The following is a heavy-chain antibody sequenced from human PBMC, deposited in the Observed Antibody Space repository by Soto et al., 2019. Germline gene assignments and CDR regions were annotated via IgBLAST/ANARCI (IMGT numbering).Heavy chain of an antibody. D-gene: IGHD2-2*01. CDR1: GYTFTSYG. CDR3: ARGPRYCSTTSCFSGVTWIDP. V-gene: IGHV1-18*04. J-gene: IGHJ5*02. Sequence: ASVKISCKASGYTFTSYGISWVRQAPGQGLEWMGWISSYNGNTNYAQKVQGRVTMTTDTSTSTTYMELRSLRSDDTAVYYCARGPRYCSTTSCFSGVTWIDPWGQGTLVTVSS. CDR2: ISSYNGNT.